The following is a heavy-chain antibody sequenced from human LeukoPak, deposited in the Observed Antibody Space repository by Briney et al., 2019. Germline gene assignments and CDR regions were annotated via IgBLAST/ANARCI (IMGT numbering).Heavy chain of an antibody. V-gene: IGHV3-48*01. D-gene: IGHD2-2*01. CDR1: GFTVSSNY. J-gene: IGHJ4*02. CDR3: ARAYCSSTSCYLNPFDY. Sequence: TGGSLRLSCAASGFTVSSNYMTWVRQAPGKGLEWVSYISSSSSTIYCADSVKGRFTISRDNAKNSLYLQMNSLRAEDTAVYYCARAYCSSTSCYLNPFDYRGQGTLVTVSS. CDR2: ISSSSSTI.